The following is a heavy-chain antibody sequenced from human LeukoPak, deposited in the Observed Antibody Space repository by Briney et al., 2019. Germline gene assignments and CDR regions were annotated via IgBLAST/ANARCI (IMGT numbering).Heavy chain of an antibody. V-gene: IGHV3-15*01. D-gene: IGHD2-2*01. CDR1: GFTFSNAW. J-gene: IGHJ4*02. Sequence: AGGSLRLSCAASGFTFSNAWMSWVRQAPGKGLEWVGRIKSKTDGGTTDYAAPVKGRFTISRDDSKNTLYLQMNSLKTEDTAVYYCTTDYPRYCGSTSCQNFDYWGQGTLVTVSS. CDR2: IKSKTDGGTT. CDR3: TTDYPRYCGSTSCQNFDY.